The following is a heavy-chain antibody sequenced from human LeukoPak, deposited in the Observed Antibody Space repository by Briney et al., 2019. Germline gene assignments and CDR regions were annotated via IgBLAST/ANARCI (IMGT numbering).Heavy chain of an antibody. CDR1: GGSISSSSYY. D-gene: IGHD3-10*01. V-gene: IGHV4-39*07. Sequence: MTSETLSLTCTVSGGSISSSSYYWGWIRQPPGKGLEWIGSIDTSGSTNYNPSLRSRVTISLDTSKNLFSLTLSSVTAADTAVYYCAKDSGGYSWFDCWGQGTVVTVSS. J-gene: IGHJ4*02. CDR3: AKDSGGYSWFDC. CDR2: IDTSGST.